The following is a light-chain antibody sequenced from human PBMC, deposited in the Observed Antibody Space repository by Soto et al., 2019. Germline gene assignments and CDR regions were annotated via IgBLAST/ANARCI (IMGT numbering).Light chain of an antibody. CDR2: EVS. Sequence: DVVLTQSPLSLPVTLGQPASISCRSNQSLVSTDGQTYLNWCQQSPGQSPRLLIYEVSNRDHVVPDIVSDSGADTDFTLNISRVEAEDATISFIRQGTYWCTFGQGTKREI. CDR1: QSLVSTDGQTY. CDR3: RQGTYWCT. J-gene: IGKJ1*01. V-gene: IGKV2-30*01.